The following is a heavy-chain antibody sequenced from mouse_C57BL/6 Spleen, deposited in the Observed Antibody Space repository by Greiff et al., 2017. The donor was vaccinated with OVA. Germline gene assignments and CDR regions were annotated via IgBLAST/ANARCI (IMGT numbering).Heavy chain of an antibody. CDR1: GYTFTDYY. CDR3: FYYGNDVGVY. V-gene: IGHV1-26*01. Sequence: VQLQQSGPELVKPGASVKISCKASGYTFTDYYMNWVKQSHGKSLEWIGDINPNNGGTSYNQKFKGKATLTVDKSSSTAYMELRSLTSEDSAVYYCFYYGNDVGVYWGQGTTLTVSS. CDR2: INPNNGGT. J-gene: IGHJ2*01. D-gene: IGHD2-2*01.